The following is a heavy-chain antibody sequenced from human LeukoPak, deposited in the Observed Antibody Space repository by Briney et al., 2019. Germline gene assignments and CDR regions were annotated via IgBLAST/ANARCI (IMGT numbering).Heavy chain of an antibody. CDR1: GFTFSNFV. V-gene: IGHV3-23*01. J-gene: IGHJ4*02. Sequence: GGSLRLSCAASGFTFSNFVMSWVRQAPGKGLEWVSATSGSGDNTYYADSVKGRFTISRDNSNNTLYLQISSLRAEDTAVYYCAKDSWGSVKVDCWGQGTLVTVSS. CDR2: TSGSGDNT. D-gene: IGHD4-11*01. CDR3: AKDSWGSVKVDC.